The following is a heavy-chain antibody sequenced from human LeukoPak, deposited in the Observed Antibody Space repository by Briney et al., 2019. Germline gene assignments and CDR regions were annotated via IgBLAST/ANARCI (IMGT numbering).Heavy chain of an antibody. D-gene: IGHD6-13*01. V-gene: IGHV4-4*07. CDR2: IYTSGST. CDR3: ARPRIAAAGDAFDI. CDR1: GGSISSYY. Sequence: KTSETLSLTCTVSGGSISSYYWSWIRQPAGKGLEWIGRIYTSGSTNYNPSLKSRVTMSVDTSKNQFSLKLSSVTAADTAVYYCARPRIAAAGDAFDIWGQGTMVTVSS. J-gene: IGHJ3*02.